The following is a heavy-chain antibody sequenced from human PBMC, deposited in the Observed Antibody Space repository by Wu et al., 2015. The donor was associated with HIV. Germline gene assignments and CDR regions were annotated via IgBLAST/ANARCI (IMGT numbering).Heavy chain of an antibody. CDR2: IYHSGST. J-gene: IGHJ6*02. V-gene: IGHV4-38-2*02. CDR3: ARDPFMVRGVIDGMDV. Sequence: QVQLQESGPGLVKPSETLSLTCTVSGYSIRSGYYWGWIRQPPGKGLEWIGSIYHSGSTYYNPSLKSRVTISVDTSKNHFSLKLSSVTAADTAVYYCARDPFMVRGVIDGMDVWGQGTTVTVSS. CDR1: GYSIRSGYY. D-gene: IGHD3-10*01.